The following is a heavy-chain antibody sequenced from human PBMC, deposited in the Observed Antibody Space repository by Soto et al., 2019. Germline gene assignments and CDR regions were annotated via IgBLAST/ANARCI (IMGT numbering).Heavy chain of an antibody. CDR1: GFTFSSYA. CDR2: ISGSGGST. Sequence: GGSLRLSCAASGFTFSSYAMSWVRQAPGKGLEWVSAISGSGGSTYYADSVKGRFTISRDNSKNTLYLQMNSLRAEDTAVYYCAKDKRDYCSSTSCYAFDIWGQGTMVTVSS. J-gene: IGHJ3*02. V-gene: IGHV3-23*01. CDR3: AKDKRDYCSSTSCYAFDI. D-gene: IGHD2-2*01.